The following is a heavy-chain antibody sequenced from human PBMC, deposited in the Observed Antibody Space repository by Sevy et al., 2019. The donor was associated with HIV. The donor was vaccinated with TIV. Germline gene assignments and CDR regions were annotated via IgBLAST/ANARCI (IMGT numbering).Heavy chain of an antibody. CDR1: GGSFSGYY. CDR2: INHSGST. Sequence: SETLSLTCAVYGGSFSGYYWSWIRQPPGKGLEWIGEINHSGSTNYNPSLKSRVTISVDTSKNQFSLKLSSVTAADTAVYYCASHFYYYDSSCYYTALDYGMDVWGQGTTVTVSS. J-gene: IGHJ6*02. CDR3: ASHFYYYDSSCYYTALDYGMDV. D-gene: IGHD3-22*01. V-gene: IGHV4-34*01.